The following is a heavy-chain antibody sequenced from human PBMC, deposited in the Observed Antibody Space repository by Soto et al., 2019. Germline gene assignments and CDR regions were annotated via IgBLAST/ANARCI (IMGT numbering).Heavy chain of an antibody. J-gene: IGHJ4*02. V-gene: IGHV3-23*01. CDR3: ATRIMTTGQTGPFDW. D-gene: IGHD3-9*01. CDR1: GFTFSSYG. CDR2: ITGSGGST. Sequence: EVLLLESGGGLVQPGGSLRLSCVASGFTFSSYGMSWVRQAPGMGLEWVSSITGSGGSTYYTDSVKGRFTISRDNSKNTLYLQMSSLRAEDTAVYYCATRIMTTGQTGPFDWWGQGTLVNVSS.